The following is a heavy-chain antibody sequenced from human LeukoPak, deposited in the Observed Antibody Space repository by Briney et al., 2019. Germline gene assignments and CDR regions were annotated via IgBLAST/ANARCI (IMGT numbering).Heavy chain of an antibody. D-gene: IGHD4-17*01. CDR2: INHSGYT. Sequence: SETLSLTCAVSGVSFDDYYWAWVRQTPGKGLEWIGEINHSGYTNDSPSLKSRVTLSIDTSRKQFPLNLRSVTVADAGTYYCTRMTTGHDYWGQGTLVTVSS. CDR3: TRMTTGHDY. CDR1: GVSFDDYY. J-gene: IGHJ4*02. V-gene: IGHV4-34*01.